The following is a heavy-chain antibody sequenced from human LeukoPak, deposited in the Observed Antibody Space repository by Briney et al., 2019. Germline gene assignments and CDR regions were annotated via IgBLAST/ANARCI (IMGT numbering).Heavy chain of an antibody. Sequence: GGSLRLSCAASGFTFSSYAMHWVRQAPGKGLEWVAVISYDGSNKYYADSVKGRFTISRDNSKNTLYLQMNSLRAEDTAVYYCARDPTYYYDSSGYQYNWFDPWGQGTLVTVSS. CDR1: GFTFSSYA. CDR3: ARDPTYYYDSSGYQYNWFDP. D-gene: IGHD3-22*01. J-gene: IGHJ5*02. CDR2: ISYDGSNK. V-gene: IGHV3-30*04.